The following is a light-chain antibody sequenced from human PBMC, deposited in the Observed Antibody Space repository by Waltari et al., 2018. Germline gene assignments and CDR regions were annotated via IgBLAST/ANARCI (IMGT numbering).Light chain of an antibody. Sequence: QSMVTQPPSTSGAPGQSVTIPCSGSSSNIGSNTVSWYQQFPGAAPKLLIFSSDQRPSGVPDRFSGSRSGASASLAISGLQSEDEADYYCAAWDERLNGMVFGGGTKLTVL. J-gene: IGLJ2*01. CDR1: SSNIGSNT. V-gene: IGLV1-44*01. CDR3: AAWDERLNGMV. CDR2: SSD.